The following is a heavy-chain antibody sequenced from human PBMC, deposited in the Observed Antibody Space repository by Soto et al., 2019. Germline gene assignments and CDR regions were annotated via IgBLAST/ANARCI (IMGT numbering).Heavy chain of an antibody. D-gene: IGHD3-22*01. Sequence: EVQLVESGGGLVQPGGSLRLSCAASGFTFSTYWMSWVRQAPGKGLEWVANIKQDGCEKWYVDSVKGRFTISRDNAKNSLYLQMNSLRAEDTAVYYCARGDYYDSSGPFSDAFDIWGQGTMATVSS. CDR2: IKQDGCEK. CDR1: GFTFSTYW. V-gene: IGHV3-7*04. J-gene: IGHJ3*02. CDR3: ARGDYYDSSGPFSDAFDI.